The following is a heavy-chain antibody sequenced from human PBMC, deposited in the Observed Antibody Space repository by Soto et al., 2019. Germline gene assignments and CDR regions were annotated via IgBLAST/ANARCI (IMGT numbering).Heavy chain of an antibody. V-gene: IGHV1-69*13. D-gene: IGHD6-13*01. CDR2: IIPTFGTA. CDR3: ARAHWYGVYLTDY. Sequence: SVKVSCKASGVTFSSYAINWVPPASGQGLEWMGGIIPTFGTANTPHEFQGSVTITAEESTSTAYMEMSSLKASDTDMYFCARAHWYGVYLTDYWGQGSLVTVSS. J-gene: IGHJ4*02. CDR1: GVTFSSYA.